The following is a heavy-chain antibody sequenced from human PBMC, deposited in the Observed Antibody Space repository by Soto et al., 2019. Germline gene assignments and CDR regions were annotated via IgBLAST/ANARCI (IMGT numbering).Heavy chain of an antibody. J-gene: IGHJ3*02. CDR1: GFTFSNYN. V-gene: IGHV3-21*01. D-gene: IGHD3-22*01. Sequence: GGSLRLSCAASGFTFSNYNMHWVRQAPGKGLEWVASISSSSSYIYYADSVKGRFTISRDNAKNSLYLQMNSLRAEDTAVFYCARGGDSTSYYWGVFDIWGQGTMVTVSS. CDR3: ARGGDSTSYYWGVFDI. CDR2: ISSSSSYI.